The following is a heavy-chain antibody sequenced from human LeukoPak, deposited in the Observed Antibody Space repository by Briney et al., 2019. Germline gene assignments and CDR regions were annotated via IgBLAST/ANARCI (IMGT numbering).Heavy chain of an antibody. V-gene: IGHV3-23*01. CDR1: GFTFSSYA. CDR3: AKDDTDYDILTGYYKTTFDY. CDR2: ISGSGGST. D-gene: IGHD3-9*01. J-gene: IGHJ4*02. Sequence: PGGSLRLSCAASGFTFSSYAMSWVRQAPGKGLEWVSAISGSGGSTYYADSVKGRFTISRDNSKNTLYLQMNSLRAEDTAVYYCAKDDTDYDILTGYYKTTFDYWGQGTLVTVSS.